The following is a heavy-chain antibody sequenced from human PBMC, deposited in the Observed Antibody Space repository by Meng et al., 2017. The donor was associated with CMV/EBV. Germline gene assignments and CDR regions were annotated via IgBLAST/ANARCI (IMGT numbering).Heavy chain of an antibody. J-gene: IGHJ5*02. Sequence: YTFTDDYMHWVQQAPGKGLEWMGLVDPEDGETIYAEKFQGRVTITADTSTDTAYMELSSLRSEDTAVYYCATERYQLLPGRSNWFDPWGQGTLVTVSS. CDR2: VDPEDGET. D-gene: IGHD2-2*01. CDR3: ATERYQLLPGRSNWFDP. V-gene: IGHV1-69-2*01. CDR1: YTFTDDY.